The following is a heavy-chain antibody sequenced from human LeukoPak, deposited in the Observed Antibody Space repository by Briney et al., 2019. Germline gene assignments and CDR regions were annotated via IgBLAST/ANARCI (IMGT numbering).Heavy chain of an antibody. D-gene: IGHD6-13*01. CDR2: IKQDGSEK. J-gene: IGHJ4*02. Sequence: GGSLRLSCAASGFTFSSYWMSWVRQAPGKGLEWVANIKQDGSEKYYVDSVKGRFTTSRDNAKNSLYLQMNSLRAEDTAVYYCARGRWYDQSYYFDYWGQGTLVTVSS. CDR1: GFTFSSYW. V-gene: IGHV3-7*04. CDR3: ARGRWYDQSYYFDY.